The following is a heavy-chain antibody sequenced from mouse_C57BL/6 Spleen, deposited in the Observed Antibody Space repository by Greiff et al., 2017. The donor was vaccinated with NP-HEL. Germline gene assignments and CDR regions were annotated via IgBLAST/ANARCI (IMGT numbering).Heavy chain of an antibody. CDR1: GFNIKDYY. CDR3: ASFSTDSSGSFAY. CDR2: IDPEDGET. D-gene: IGHD3-2*02. V-gene: IGHV14-2*01. Sequence: EVQLQQSGAELVKPGASVKLSCTASGFNIKDYYMHWVKQRTEQGLEWIGGIDPEDGETKYAPKFQGKATITADTSSNKAYLQLSSLTSEDTAVYCCASFSTDSSGSFAYWGQGTLVTVSA. J-gene: IGHJ3*01.